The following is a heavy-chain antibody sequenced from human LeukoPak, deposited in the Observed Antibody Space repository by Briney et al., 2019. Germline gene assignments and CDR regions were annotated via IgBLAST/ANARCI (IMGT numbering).Heavy chain of an antibody. CDR1: GYTFTSCY. CDR2: VNPSGGST. J-gene: IGHJ3*02. V-gene: IGHV1-46*01. CDR3: ARVSLPLYYYDSSGYAI. Sequence: GASVKVSCKASGYTFTSCYMHWVRQAPGQGLEWMGIVNPSGGSTSYAQKFQGRVTMTRDTSTSTVYMELSSLRSEDTAVYYCARVSLPLYYYDSSGYAIWGQGTMVTVSS. D-gene: IGHD3-22*01.